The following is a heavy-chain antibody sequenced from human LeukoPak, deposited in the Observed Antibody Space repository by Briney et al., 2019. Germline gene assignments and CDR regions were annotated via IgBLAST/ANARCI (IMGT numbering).Heavy chain of an antibody. V-gene: IGHV1-46*01. CDR1: GYTFTSYY. J-gene: IGHJ6*03. Sequence: GSSVKVSCKACGYTFTSYYMHWVRQAPAQGLEWMGIINPSGCSTSYAQKFQGRVTMTRDTSTSTVYMELSSLRSEDTAVYYCARSLGVVVPAAMSQGYYYMDVWGKGTTVTVSS. CDR2: INPSGCST. D-gene: IGHD2-2*01. CDR3: ARSLGVVVPAAMSQGYYYMDV.